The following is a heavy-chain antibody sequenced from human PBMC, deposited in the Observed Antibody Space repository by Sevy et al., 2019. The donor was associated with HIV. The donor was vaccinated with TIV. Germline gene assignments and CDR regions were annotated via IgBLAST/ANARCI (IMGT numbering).Heavy chain of an antibody. CDR2: IYPGDSDT. V-gene: IGHV5-51*01. CDR1: GYSFTSYW. CDR3: ARAVTHEENYYYYGMDV. J-gene: IGHJ6*02. Sequence: GESLKISCKGSGYSFTSYWIGWVRQMPGKGLEWMGIIYPGDSDTRYSPSFQGQVTISPDKSISTAYLQWSSLKASDTAMYYCARAVTHEENYYYYGMDVWGQGTTVTVSS. D-gene: IGHD4-17*01.